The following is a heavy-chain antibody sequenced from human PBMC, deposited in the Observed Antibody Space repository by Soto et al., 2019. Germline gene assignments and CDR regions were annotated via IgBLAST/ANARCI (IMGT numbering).Heavy chain of an antibody. V-gene: IGHV1-2*02. CDR3: ARDRRRGDYDILTGYYLADAFDI. D-gene: IGHD3-9*01. J-gene: IGHJ3*02. CDR2: INPNSGGT. Sequence: ASVKVSCKASGYTFTGYYMHWVRQAPGQGLEWMGWINPNSGGTNYAQKFQGRVTMTRDTSISTAYMELSRLRSDDTAVYYCARDRRRGDYDILTGYYLADAFDIWGQGTMVTVSS. CDR1: GYTFTGYY.